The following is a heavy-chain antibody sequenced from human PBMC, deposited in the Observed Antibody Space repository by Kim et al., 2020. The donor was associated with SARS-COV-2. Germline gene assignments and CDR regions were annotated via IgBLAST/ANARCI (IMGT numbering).Heavy chain of an antibody. CDR2: IWYDGSNK. CDR3: ARDQGCTNGVCYNEGDYYYGMDV. Sequence: GGSLRLSCAASGFTFSSYGMHWVRQAPGKGLEWVAVIWYDGSNKYYADSVKGRFTISRDNSKNTLYLQMNSLRAEDTAVYYCARDQGCTNGVCYNEGDYYYGMDVWGQGTTVTVSS. V-gene: IGHV3-33*01. D-gene: IGHD2-8*01. CDR1: GFTFSSYG. J-gene: IGHJ6*02.